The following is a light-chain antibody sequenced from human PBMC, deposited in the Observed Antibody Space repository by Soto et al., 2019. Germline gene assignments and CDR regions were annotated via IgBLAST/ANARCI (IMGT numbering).Light chain of an antibody. CDR2: DAA. V-gene: IGKV1-5*01. Sequence: DVPLTQSPSTLSASVGDRVTITCRASQNINDWVAWYQEKPVRAPNLLIYDAAALGVGDPSRFSGNGSVSAFTLPISSRQADDFASYYRHQYHSVPFTFGQGTRL. CDR3: HQYHSVPFT. J-gene: IGKJ5*01. CDR1: QNINDW.